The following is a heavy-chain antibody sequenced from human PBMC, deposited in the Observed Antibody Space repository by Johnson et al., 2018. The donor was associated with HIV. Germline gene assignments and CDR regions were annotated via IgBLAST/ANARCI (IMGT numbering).Heavy chain of an antibody. CDR1: GFTFDDFA. CDR3: ARGTPWDAFDI. V-gene: IGHV3-9*01. J-gene: IGHJ3*02. CDR2: ICWNSGSI. Sequence: LVESGGGVVQPGRSLRLSCAASGFTFDDFAMHWVRQAPGKGLEWVSGICWNSGSIGYSDSVKGRFTISRDNAKNSLYLQMNSLRAEDTAVYYCARGTPWDAFDIWGQGTMVTVSS.